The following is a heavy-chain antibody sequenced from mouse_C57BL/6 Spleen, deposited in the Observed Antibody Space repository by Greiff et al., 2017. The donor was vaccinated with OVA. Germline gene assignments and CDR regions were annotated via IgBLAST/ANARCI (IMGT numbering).Heavy chain of an antibody. CDR2: ISNGGGST. CDR3: ARQGWLLHYAMDY. J-gene: IGHJ4*01. Sequence: VQVVESGGGLVQPGGSLKLSCAASGFTFSDYYMYWVRQTPEKRLEWVAYISNGGGSTYYPDTVKGRFTISRDNAKNTLYLQMSRLKSEDTAMYYCARQGWLLHYAMDYWGQGTSVTVSS. D-gene: IGHD2-3*01. V-gene: IGHV5-12*01. CDR1: GFTFSDYY.